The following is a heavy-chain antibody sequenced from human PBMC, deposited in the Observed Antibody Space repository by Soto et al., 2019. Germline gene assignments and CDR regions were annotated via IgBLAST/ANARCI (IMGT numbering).Heavy chain of an antibody. CDR3: ASGHAGLYCSSTSCYPYYGMDV. D-gene: IGHD2-2*01. V-gene: IGHV1-18*01. Sequence: ASVKVSCKASGYTFTSYGISWVRQAPGQGLEWMGWISAYNGNTNYAQKLQGRVTMTTDTSTSTAYMELRSLRSDDTAVYYCASGHAGLYCSSTSCYPYYGMDVRGQGTTVTVSS. CDR2: ISAYNGNT. CDR1: GYTFTSYG. J-gene: IGHJ6*02.